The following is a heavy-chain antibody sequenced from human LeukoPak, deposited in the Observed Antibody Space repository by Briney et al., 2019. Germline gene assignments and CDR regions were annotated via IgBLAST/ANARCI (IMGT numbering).Heavy chain of an antibody. D-gene: IGHD5-12*01. Sequence: SETLSLTCTVSGGSISSGSYYWSWIRQPAGKGLEWIGRIYTSGSTNYNPSLKSRVTISVDTSKNQFSLKLSSVTAADTAVYYCARDRGWLRNLGVDAFDIWGQGTMVTVSS. CDR2: IYTSGST. J-gene: IGHJ3*02. CDR1: GGSISSGSYY. V-gene: IGHV4-61*02. CDR3: ARDRGWLRNLGVDAFDI.